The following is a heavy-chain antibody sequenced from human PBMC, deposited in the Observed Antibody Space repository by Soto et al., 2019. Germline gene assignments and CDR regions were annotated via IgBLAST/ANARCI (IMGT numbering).Heavy chain of an antibody. D-gene: IGHD5-18*01. CDR1: GGSISSYY. CDR3: AREHSYCSDYYYGMDV. Sequence: HVQLQESGPGLVKPSETLSLTCTVSGGSISSYYWSWIRQPPGKGLEWIGYIYYSGSTNYNPSLKSRVTISVDTSKNLFSLQLSSVTAADTAVYYCAREHSYCSDYYYGMDVWGQGTTVTVSS. J-gene: IGHJ6*02. CDR2: IYYSGST. V-gene: IGHV4-59*01.